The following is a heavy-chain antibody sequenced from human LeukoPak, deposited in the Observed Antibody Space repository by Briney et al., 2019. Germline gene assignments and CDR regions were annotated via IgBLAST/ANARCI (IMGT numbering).Heavy chain of an antibody. CDR1: GFTFSNYW. J-gene: IGHJ4*02. CDR2: INRAGSEE. V-gene: IGHV3-7*03. D-gene: IGHD2-21*01. Sequence: GGSLRPSYAASGFTFSNYWMSWVRQAPGKGLEWVANINRAGSEEYYVDSVEGRFTISRDNAKNSLYLQLNSLKAEDTAVYYCAIASGGRGGLDYWGQGTLVTVSS. CDR3: AIASGGRGGLDY.